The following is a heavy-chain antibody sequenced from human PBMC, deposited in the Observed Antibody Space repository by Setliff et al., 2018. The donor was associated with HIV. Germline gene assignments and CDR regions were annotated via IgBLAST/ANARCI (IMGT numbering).Heavy chain of an antibody. CDR1: GYTFTGYY. CDR3: ARNYYDSSGYRHYYYYYMDV. D-gene: IGHD3-22*01. Sequence: WASVKVSCKASGYTFTGYYMHWVRQAPGQGLEWMGRINPNSGCTNYAQKFQGRVTMTRDTYISTAYMELSRLRSDDTAVYYCARNYYDSSGYRHYYYYYMDVWGKGTTVTVSS. J-gene: IGHJ6*03. V-gene: IGHV1-2*06. CDR2: INPNSGCT.